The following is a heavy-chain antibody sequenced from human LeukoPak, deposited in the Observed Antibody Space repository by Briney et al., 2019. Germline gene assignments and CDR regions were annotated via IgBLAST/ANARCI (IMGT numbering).Heavy chain of an antibody. J-gene: IGHJ4*02. V-gene: IGHV3-74*01. CDR2: INSDGSWT. CDR3: VSFYETY. Sequence: GGSLRLSCVASGNYWMHWVRQAPGKGLVWDSHINSDGSWTSYADSVKGRFTISKDNAKNTVYLQMNSLRAEDTAVYYCVSFYETYWGRGTLVTVSS. D-gene: IGHD2/OR15-2a*01. CDR1: GNYW.